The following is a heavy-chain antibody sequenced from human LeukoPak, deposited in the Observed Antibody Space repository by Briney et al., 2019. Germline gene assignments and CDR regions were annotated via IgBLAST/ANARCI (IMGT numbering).Heavy chain of an antibody. CDR2: ISYDGSNK. CDR3: ARDWDWNGPAAFDI. J-gene: IGHJ3*02. V-gene: IGHV3-30*03. CDR1: GFTFSSYG. Sequence: GTLRLSCAASGFTFSSYGMHWVRQAPGKGLEWVAVISYDGSNKYYADSVKGRFTISRDNSKNTLYLQMNSLRAEDTAVYYCARDWDWNGPAAFDIWGQGTMVTVSS. D-gene: IGHD1-1*01.